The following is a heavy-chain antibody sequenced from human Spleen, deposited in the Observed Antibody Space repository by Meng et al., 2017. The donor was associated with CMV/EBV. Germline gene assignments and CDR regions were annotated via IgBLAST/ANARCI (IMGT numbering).Heavy chain of an antibody. J-gene: IGHJ2*01. Sequence: SETLSLTYAVYGGSFSGYYWSWIRQPPGKGLEWIGEINHSGSTNYNPSLKSRVTISVDKSKNQFSLKLSSVTAADTAVYYCARHYSGSYLFDLWGRGTLVTVSS. V-gene: IGHV4-34*01. CDR1: GGSFSGYY. CDR3: ARHYSGSYLFDL. CDR2: INHSGST. D-gene: IGHD1-26*01.